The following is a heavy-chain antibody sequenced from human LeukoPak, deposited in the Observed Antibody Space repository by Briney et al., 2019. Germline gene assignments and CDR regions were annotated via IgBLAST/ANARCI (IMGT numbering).Heavy chain of an antibody. V-gene: IGHV3-7*01. CDR1: GITFSNSW. CDR2: IKEDGSEK. J-gene: IGHJ3*01. CDR3: ARDGGDHDAFAL. Sequence: PGGSLRLSCAASGITFSNSWMCWVRQAPGKGLEWVANIKEDGSEKYYVNSVKGRFTISRDNAKNSLYLQMNSLRAEDTAVYYCARDGGDHDAFALWGQGTMVTVSS. D-gene: IGHD2-21*02.